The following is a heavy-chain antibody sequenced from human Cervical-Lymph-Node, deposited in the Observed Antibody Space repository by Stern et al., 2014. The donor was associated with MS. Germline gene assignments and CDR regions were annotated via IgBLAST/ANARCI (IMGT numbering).Heavy chain of an antibody. CDR2: ISPKTGSA. Sequence: QEQLVQSGAEVERPWASVKDSCKASGYTFTAYFLHWARQAPGQGIEWMGWISPKTGSATYAQKFQDRVTMTRDTSINTGYMEVSSLRSDDTAVYYCARDRGSYSDYWGQGTLVAVSS. V-gene: IGHV1-2*02. J-gene: IGHJ4*02. CDR3: ARDRGSYSDY. CDR1: GYTFTAYF. D-gene: IGHD1-26*01.